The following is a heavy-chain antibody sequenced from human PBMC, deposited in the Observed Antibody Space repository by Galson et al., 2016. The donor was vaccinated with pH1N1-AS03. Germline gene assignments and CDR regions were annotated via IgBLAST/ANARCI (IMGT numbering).Heavy chain of an antibody. J-gene: IGHJ3*01. CDR2: LNTDGSGS. CDR3: ARDTNMGPVD. D-gene: IGHD1-1*01. Sequence: AGWSLRLSCAASGFSITGYWMHWIRQAPGRGLVWVSRLNTDGSGSYAASAQGRFTISRDIAKNTVYMDMNSLRPEDTAMYYCARDTNMGPVDWGQGAMVTVSS. V-gene: IGHV3-74*01. CDR1: GFSITGYW.